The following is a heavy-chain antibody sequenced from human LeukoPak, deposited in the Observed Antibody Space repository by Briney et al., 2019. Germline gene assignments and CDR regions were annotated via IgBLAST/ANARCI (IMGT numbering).Heavy chain of an antibody. J-gene: IGHJ3*02. CDR2: ISWNSGSI. V-gene: IGHV3-9*01. CDR3: AKSLHYDSSGYLPKPLPDAFDI. Sequence: GRSLRLSCAASGFTFDDYAMHWVRQAPGKGLEWVSGISWNSGSIGYADSVKGRFTISRDNAKNSLYLQMNSLRAEDTALYYCAKSLHYDSSGYLPKPLPDAFDIWGQGKMVTVSS. CDR1: GFTFDDYA. D-gene: IGHD3-22*01.